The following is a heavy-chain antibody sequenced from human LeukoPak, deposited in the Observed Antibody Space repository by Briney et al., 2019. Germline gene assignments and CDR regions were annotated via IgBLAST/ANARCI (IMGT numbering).Heavy chain of an antibody. Sequence: GGSLRLSCAASGFPFNAYTMHWVRQTPGKGLEWVVAISDHGISDYHADSVEGRFTISRDNSKNTLYLQMNSLRVEDTAVYYCARGGDCSSITCPFGFWGQGTLVTVSS. CDR2: ISDHGISD. J-gene: IGHJ4*02. CDR3: ARGGDCSSITCPFGF. V-gene: IGHV3-30-3*01. D-gene: IGHD2-2*01. CDR1: GFPFNAYT.